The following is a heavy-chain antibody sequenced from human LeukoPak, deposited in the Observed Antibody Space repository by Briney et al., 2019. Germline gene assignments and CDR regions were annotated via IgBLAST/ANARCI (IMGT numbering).Heavy chain of an antibody. Sequence: GGSLRLSCAASGFTFSIYAMTWVRQAPGKGLEWVSAIGGGGGSTYYADSVKGRFTISRDNSKTTLYLQMNSLRAEDTAVYYCAKGRSEFDYWGQGTLVTVSS. J-gene: IGHJ4*02. V-gene: IGHV3-23*01. CDR2: IGGGGGST. CDR3: AKGRSEFDY. CDR1: GFTFSIYA.